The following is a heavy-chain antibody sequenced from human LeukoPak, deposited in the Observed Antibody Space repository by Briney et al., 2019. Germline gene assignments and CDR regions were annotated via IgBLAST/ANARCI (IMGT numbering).Heavy chain of an antibody. Sequence: PSETLSLTCTVSGGSISSSSYYWGWIRQPPGKGLEWIGYIYYSGSTNYNPSLKSRVTISVDTSKNQFSLKLSSVTAADTAVYYCASGNRDGYNYYYYYGMDVWGQGTTVTVSS. J-gene: IGHJ6*02. CDR1: GGSISSSSYY. V-gene: IGHV4-61*05. D-gene: IGHD5-24*01. CDR3: ASGNRDGYNYYYYYGMDV. CDR2: IYYSGST.